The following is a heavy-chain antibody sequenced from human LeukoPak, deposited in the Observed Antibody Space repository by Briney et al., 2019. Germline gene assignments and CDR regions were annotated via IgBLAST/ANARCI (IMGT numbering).Heavy chain of an antibody. J-gene: IGHJ5*02. Sequence: GGSLRLSCAASGFTFSDYYMSWIRQAPGKGLEWVSYISSSGSTIYYAASVKGRFTISRANAKNSLYLQMNSLRAEDTAVYYCARNGYSGYDATAWGQGTLVTVSS. CDR2: ISSSGSTI. CDR3: ARNGYSGYDATA. D-gene: IGHD5-12*01. V-gene: IGHV3-11*01. CDR1: GFTFSDYY.